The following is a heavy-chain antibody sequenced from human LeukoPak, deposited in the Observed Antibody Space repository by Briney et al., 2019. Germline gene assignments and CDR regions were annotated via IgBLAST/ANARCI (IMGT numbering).Heavy chain of an antibody. Sequence: GASVKVSCKTSGYTFTSYGISWVRQAPGQGLEWMGWISAYNGNTNYAQKLQGRVTMTTDTSTSTAYMELRSLRSDDTAVYYCARDCIVVVPGRRDYYYYMDVWGKGTTVTVSS. CDR2: ISAYNGNT. D-gene: IGHD2-2*01. CDR3: ARDCIVVVPGRRDYYYYMDV. V-gene: IGHV1-18*01. J-gene: IGHJ6*03. CDR1: GYTFTSYG.